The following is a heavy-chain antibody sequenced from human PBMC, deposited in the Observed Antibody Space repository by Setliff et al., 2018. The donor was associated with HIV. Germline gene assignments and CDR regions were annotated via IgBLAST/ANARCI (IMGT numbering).Heavy chain of an antibody. D-gene: IGHD3-3*01. Sequence: ASVKVSCKASGYTFTSYYMHWVRQAPGQGLEWMGNINPHTGVTRYAEKFQGRVTMTRDTSISTIYMELSRLRSDDTAVYYCARDVRDGFEEWFSTLDDGMDVWGQGTTVTVSS. V-gene: IGHV1-2*02. J-gene: IGHJ6*02. CDR3: ARDVRDGFEEWFSTLDDGMDV. CDR2: INPHTGVT. CDR1: GYTFTSYY.